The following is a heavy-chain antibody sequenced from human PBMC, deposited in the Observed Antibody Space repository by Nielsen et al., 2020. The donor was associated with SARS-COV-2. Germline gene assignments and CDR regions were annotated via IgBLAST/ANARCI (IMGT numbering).Heavy chain of an antibody. V-gene: IGHV1-69*04. J-gene: IGHJ6*02. D-gene: IGHD3-9*01. CDR2: IIPILGIA. CDR3: ARENDILTGYSTIYYYYGMDV. CDR1: GYTFTSYG. Sequence: SVKVSCKASGYTFTSYGISWVRQAPGQGLEWMGRIIPILGIANYAQKFQGRVTITADKSTSTAYMELSSLRSEDTAVYYCARENDILTGYSTIYYYYGMDVWGQGTTVTVSS.